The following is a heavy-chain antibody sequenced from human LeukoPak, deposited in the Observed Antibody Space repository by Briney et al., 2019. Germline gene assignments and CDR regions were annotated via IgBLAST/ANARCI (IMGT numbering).Heavy chain of an antibody. D-gene: IGHD3-16*02. CDR3: ARETSVGTRGGLWGSYRLKWFDP. Sequence: GGSLRLSCSVSGFSGITFSTYPMNWVRQAPGKVLQWVSTITDTGDRRYYAESVKCRFTVSSAKAKNSLYLKMTSLRVEDTAVYYCARETSVGTRGGLWGSYRLKWFDPWGQGTLGTVSS. CDR2: ITDTGDRR. J-gene: IGHJ5*02. CDR1: GFSGITFSTYP. V-gene: IGHV3-23*01.